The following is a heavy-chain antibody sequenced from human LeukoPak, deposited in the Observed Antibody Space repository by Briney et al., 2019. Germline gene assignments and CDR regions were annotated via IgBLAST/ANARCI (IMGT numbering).Heavy chain of an antibody. V-gene: IGHV3-74*01. Sequence: GGSLRLSCAASGFTFSSYWMHWVRRAPGKGLVWVSRINSDGSSTTYADSVKGRFTISRDNAKNTLYLQMNSLRAEDTAVYYCVRDPNYSENFDYWGQGALVTV. CDR3: VRDPNYSENFDY. CDR1: GFTFSSYW. D-gene: IGHD2-21*01. J-gene: IGHJ4*02. CDR2: INSDGSST.